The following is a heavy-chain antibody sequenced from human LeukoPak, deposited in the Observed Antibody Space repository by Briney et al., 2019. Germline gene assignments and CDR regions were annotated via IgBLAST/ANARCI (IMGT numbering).Heavy chain of an antibody. D-gene: IGHD2-15*01. V-gene: IGHV4-31*03. Sequence: PSQTLSLTCTVSGGSISSGGYYWSWIRQHPGKGLEWIGYIYYSGNTYYNPSLKSRVTIPVDTSKNQFPLKLSSVTAADTAVYYCARTRGGYCSGGSCYSYAYYFDYWGQGTLVTVSS. CDR2: IYYSGNT. CDR1: GGSISSGGYY. CDR3: ARTRGGYCSGGSCYSYAYYFDY. J-gene: IGHJ4*02.